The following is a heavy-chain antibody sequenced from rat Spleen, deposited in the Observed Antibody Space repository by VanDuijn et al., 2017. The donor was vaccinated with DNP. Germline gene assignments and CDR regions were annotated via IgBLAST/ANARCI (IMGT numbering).Heavy chain of an antibody. D-gene: IGHD1-4*01. CDR2: IRNKANGYTT. CDR1: GFTFTDFY. V-gene: IGHV7-7*01. CDR3: VTRGDGYDNWFAY. J-gene: IGHJ3*01. Sequence: EVKLLESGGGLVQPGGSMRLSCAASGFTFTDFYMNWIRQPAGKAPEWLGFIRNKANGYTTEYNPSVKGRFTISRDNTQNMLYLQMNTLRAEDTATYYCVTRGDGYDNWFAYWGQGTLVTVSS.